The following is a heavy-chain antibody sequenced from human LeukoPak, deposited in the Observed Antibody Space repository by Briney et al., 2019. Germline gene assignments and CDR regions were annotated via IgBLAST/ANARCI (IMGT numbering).Heavy chain of an antibody. J-gene: IGHJ3*02. V-gene: IGHV3-21*01. CDR2: ISSSSGYI. CDR1: GFTFSTYS. D-gene: IGHD3-3*01. CDR3: ARGRARSGFDAFDI. Sequence: GGSLRLSCAASGFTFSTYSMNWVRQAPGKGLEWVSSISSSSGYIHYADSVKGRFTISRDNAKNSLYLQMNSLRDTDTAVYYCARGRARSGFDAFDIWGQGTMVTVSS.